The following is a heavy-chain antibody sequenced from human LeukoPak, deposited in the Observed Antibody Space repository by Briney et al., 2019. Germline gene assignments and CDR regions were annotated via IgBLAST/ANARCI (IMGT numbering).Heavy chain of an antibody. CDR2: IYHSGST. D-gene: IGHD5-12*01. Sequence: SGTLSLTCAVSGGSISSSNWWSWVRQPPGKGLEWIGEIYHSGSTNYNPSLKSRVTISVDKSKNQFSLKLSSVTAADTAVYYCARDERGYSGYDSSGYYGMDVWGQGTTVTVSS. J-gene: IGHJ6*02. CDR1: GGSISSSNW. CDR3: ARDERGYSGYDSSGYYGMDV. V-gene: IGHV4-4*02.